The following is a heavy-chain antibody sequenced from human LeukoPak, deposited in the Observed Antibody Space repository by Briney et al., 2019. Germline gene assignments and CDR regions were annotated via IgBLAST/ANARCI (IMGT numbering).Heavy chain of an antibody. J-gene: IGHJ4*02. Sequence: PGGSLRLSCAASGFTFSSYAMSWVRQAPGKGLEWVSAISGSGGSTYYADSVKGRFTISRDNSKNTLYLQMNSLRAEDTAVYYCAKDLNYDSSGYYANWGQGTLVTVSP. CDR1: GFTFSSYA. CDR3: AKDLNYDSSGYYAN. CDR2: ISGSGGST. D-gene: IGHD3-22*01. V-gene: IGHV3-23*01.